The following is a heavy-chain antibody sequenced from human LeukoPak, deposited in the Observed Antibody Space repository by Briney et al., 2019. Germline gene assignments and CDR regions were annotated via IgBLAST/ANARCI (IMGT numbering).Heavy chain of an antibody. D-gene: IGHD2-2*01. CDR1: GGSISSYY. Sequence: LETLSLTCTVSGGSISSYYWSWIRQPPGKGLEWIGYIYYSGSTNYNPSLKSRVTISVDTSKNQFSLKLSSVTAADTAVYYCASSTRSRNYYYYGMDVWGQGTTVTVSS. CDR2: IYYSGST. V-gene: IGHV4-59*08. CDR3: ASSTRSRNYYYYGMDV. J-gene: IGHJ6*02.